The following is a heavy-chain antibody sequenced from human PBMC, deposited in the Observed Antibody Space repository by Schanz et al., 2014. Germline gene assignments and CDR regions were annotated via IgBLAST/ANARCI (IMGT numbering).Heavy chain of an antibody. J-gene: IGHJ4*02. CDR1: GFTFTGHW. D-gene: IGHD3-22*01. Sequence: DVQLVESGGGLVQPGGSLRLSCAASGFTFTGHWMSWVRQAPGKGLEWVANIKEDGSKKYYVDSVRGRFTISRDNAKNSLYLQLNSLTAEDTAVYHCARSMIIVDKAFDYWGQGTLVTVSS. CDR2: IKEDGSKK. V-gene: IGHV3-7*01. CDR3: ARSMIIVDKAFDY.